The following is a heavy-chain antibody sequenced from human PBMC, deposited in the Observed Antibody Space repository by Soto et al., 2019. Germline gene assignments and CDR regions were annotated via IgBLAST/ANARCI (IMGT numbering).Heavy chain of an antibody. J-gene: IGHJ2*01. D-gene: IGHD4-17*01. CDR1: GFTFSNYA. CDR2: IGTSGGST. CDR3: ATDAGSTVTYWYFDL. V-gene: IGHV3-23*01. Sequence: EVQLLESGGGLVQPGGSLRLSCAASGFTFSNYALSWVRQAPGKGLEWVSTIGTSGGSTYYADSVKGRFTISRDNSKNTLYLQMNSLRTEDTAVYYCATDAGSTVTYWYFDLWGRGTLVTVSS.